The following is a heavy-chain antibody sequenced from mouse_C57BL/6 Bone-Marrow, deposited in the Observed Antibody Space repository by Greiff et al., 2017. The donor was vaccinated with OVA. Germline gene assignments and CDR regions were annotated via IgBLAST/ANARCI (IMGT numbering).Heavy chain of an antibody. CDR1: GYTFTDYY. CDR3: ARWWLPHKAMDY. J-gene: IGHJ4*01. Sequence: VQLQQSGPELVKPGASVKISCKASGYTFTDYYMNWVKQSHGKSLEWSGDINPNNGGTSYNQKFKGKATLTVDKSSSTAYMELRSLTSEDSAVYYCARWWLPHKAMDYWGQGTSVTVSS. D-gene: IGHD1-1*02. CDR2: INPNNGGT. V-gene: IGHV1-26*01.